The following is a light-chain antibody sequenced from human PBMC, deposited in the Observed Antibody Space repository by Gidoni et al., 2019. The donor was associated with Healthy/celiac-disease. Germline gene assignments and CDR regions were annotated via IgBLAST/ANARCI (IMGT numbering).Light chain of an antibody. CDR3: QQYNNGPPWT. Sequence: ELVIPHSPATLSVSPGERATLSCRASQSVSSTLAWYQQKPGQAPRLLIYGASTRATGIPARFSGSGSGTEFTLTISSMQSEDFAVYYCQQYNNGPPWTFGQGTKVEIK. V-gene: IGKV3-15*01. J-gene: IGKJ1*01. CDR1: QSVSST. CDR2: GAS.